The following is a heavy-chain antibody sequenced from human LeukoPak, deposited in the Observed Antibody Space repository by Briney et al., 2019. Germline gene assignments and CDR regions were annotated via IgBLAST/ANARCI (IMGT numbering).Heavy chain of an antibody. CDR1: GGTFSSYA. Sequence: SVKVXXKASGGTFSSYAISXXRQAPGQGLXXMGGIIPIFGTANYAQKFQGRVTITADESTSTAYMELSSLRSEDTAVYYCARGEVYDFWSGSFFDYWGQGTLVTVSS. D-gene: IGHD3-3*01. CDR3: ARGEVYDFWSGSFFDY. J-gene: IGHJ4*02. CDR2: IIPIFGTA. V-gene: IGHV1-69*01.